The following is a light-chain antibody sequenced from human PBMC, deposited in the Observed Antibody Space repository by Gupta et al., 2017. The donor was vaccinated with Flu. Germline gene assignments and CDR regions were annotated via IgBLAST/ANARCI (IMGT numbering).Light chain of an antibody. CDR2: NAS. V-gene: IGKV3-11*01. Sequence: AILSVSPGERATRSCRASEYIRSYLDWYKQKPGQAPRLLIYNASNRDTGIPAMFSGSGCGKDVPLTSSSREQEDFAVYYCQQRTNWPSFTFGHGTKLEIK. CDR1: EYIRSY. CDR3: QQRTNWPSFT. J-gene: IGKJ3*01.